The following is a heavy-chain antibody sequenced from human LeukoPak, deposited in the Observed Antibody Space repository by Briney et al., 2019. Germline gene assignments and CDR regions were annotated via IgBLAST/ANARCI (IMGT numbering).Heavy chain of an antibody. CDR3: ASLVVISAFDI. J-gene: IGHJ3*02. V-gene: IGHV3-48*03. CDR1: GFTFSSYE. CDR2: ISSSGSTI. D-gene: IGHD3-22*01. Sequence: GGPLRLSCAASGFTFSSYEMNWVRQAPGKGLEWVSYISSSGSTIYYADSVKGRFTISRDNAKNSLYLQMNSLRAEDTAVYYCASLVVISAFDIWGQGTMVTVSS.